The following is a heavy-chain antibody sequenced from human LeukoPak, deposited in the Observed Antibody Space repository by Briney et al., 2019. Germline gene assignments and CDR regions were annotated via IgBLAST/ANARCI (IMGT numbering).Heavy chain of an antibody. CDR3: TRGGRSMSVY. CDR1: GFTFSSYE. D-gene: IGHD1-26*01. V-gene: IGHV3-48*03. CDR2: ITTTGTTV. J-gene: IGHJ4*02. Sequence: GGSLRLSCAASGFTFSSYEVTWVRQSPGKGLEWISYITTTGTTVYYADSVKGRFTIPRDNAKNSLYLQMNSLRAEYTAVYYCTRGGRSMSVYWGQGTLVTVSS.